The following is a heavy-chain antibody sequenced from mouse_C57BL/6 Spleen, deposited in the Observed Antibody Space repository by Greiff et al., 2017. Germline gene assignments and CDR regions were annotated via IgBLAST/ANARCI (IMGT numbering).Heavy chain of an antibody. J-gene: IGHJ4*01. D-gene: IGHD1-1*01. CDR3: SGFPLITTVVDYYARDY. CDR2: IDPSASYT. CDR1: GYTFTSYW. Sequence: QVQLQQPGAELVMPGASVKLSCKASGYTFTSYWMHWVKQRPGQGLEWIGEIDPSASYTNYNQKFKGKSTLTVDKSSSTAYMQLSSLTSEDSVVYYCSGFPLITTVVDYYARDYWGQGTSVTVSS. V-gene: IGHV1-69*01.